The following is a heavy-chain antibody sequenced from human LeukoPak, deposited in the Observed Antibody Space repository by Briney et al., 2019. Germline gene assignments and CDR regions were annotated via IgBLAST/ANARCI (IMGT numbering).Heavy chain of an antibody. V-gene: IGHV4-59*08. CDR3: AVNLTRHTFDI. J-gene: IGHJ3*02. Sequence: SETLSLTCTVSVGSISTYYWCWIRQSPGKGLEWIGSIYYSGSTNYNPSLKSRVTISVDTSKNQFSLELSSVTAADTAVYYCAVNLTRHTFDIWGQGTMVTVSS. CDR1: VGSISTYY. CDR2: IYYSGST. D-gene: IGHD1-1*01.